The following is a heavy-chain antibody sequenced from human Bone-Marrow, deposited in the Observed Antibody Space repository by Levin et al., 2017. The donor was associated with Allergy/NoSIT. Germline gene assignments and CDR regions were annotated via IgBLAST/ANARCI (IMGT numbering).Heavy chain of an antibody. CDR2: IKQDENEE. Sequence: GESLKISCAASGFTFTSYWMSWVRQAPGKGLEWVAYIKQDENEEYYVDSVKGRFTISRDNAKNSLYLQMNSLRAEDTAVYYCARGDALDIWGQGTMVTVSS. CDR3: ARGDALDI. V-gene: IGHV3-7*01. J-gene: IGHJ3*02. CDR1: GFTFTSYW.